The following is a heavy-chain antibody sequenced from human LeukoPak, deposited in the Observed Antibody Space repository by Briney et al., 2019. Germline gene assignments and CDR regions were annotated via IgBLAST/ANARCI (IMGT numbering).Heavy chain of an antibody. V-gene: IGHV3-30-3*01. J-gene: IGHJ3*02. CDR1: GFTFSSYA. Sequence: GGSLRLSCAASGFTFSSYAMHWVRQAPGKGLEWGAVISYDGSNKYYADSVKGRFTISRDNSKNTLYLQMNSLRAEDTAVYYCARVGGSGSYDELRAFDIWGQGTMVTVSS. CDR2: ISYDGSNK. CDR3: ARVGGSGSYDELRAFDI. D-gene: IGHD3-10*01.